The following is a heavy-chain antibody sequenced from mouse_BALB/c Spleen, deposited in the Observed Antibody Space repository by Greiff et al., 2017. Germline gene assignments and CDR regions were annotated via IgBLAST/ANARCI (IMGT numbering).Heavy chain of an antibody. V-gene: IGHV5-6-4*01. CDR1: GFTFSSYT. J-gene: IGHJ2*01. Sequence: EVKVVESGGGLVKPGGSLKLSCAASGFTFSSYTMSWVRQTPEKRLEWVATISSGGSYTYYPDSVKGRFTISRDNAKNTLYLQMSSLKSEDTAMYYCTRDRGYGNYAFDYWGQGTTLTVSS. CDR3: TRDRGYGNYAFDY. CDR2: ISSGGSYT. D-gene: IGHD2-10*02.